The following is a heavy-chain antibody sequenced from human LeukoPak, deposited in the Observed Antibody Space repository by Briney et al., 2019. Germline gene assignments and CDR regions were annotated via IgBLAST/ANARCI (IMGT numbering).Heavy chain of an antibody. CDR1: GGSLSGYY. CDR2: INHSGST. J-gene: IGHJ5*02. CDR3: ARHPHDLQQLARFDP. D-gene: IGHD6-13*01. Sequence: PSETLSLTCAVYGGSLSGYYWSWIRQPPGKGLEWIGEINHSGSTNYNPSLKSRVTISVDTSKNQFSLKLSSVTAADTAVYYCARHPHDLQQLARFDPWGQGTLVTVSS. V-gene: IGHV4-34*01.